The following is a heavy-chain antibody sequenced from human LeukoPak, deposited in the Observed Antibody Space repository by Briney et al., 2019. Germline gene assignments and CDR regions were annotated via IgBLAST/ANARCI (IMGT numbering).Heavy chain of an antibody. CDR2: IYSGGST. J-gene: IGHJ4*02. Sequence: GGSLRLSCAVSGFTVSSNYMSWVRQAPGKGLEWVSIIYSGGSTYYADSVKGRFTISRDNSKNTLYLQMNSLRAEDTAVYYCAKDQSAYYYDSSGLDWGQGTLVTVSS. D-gene: IGHD3-22*01. CDR3: AKDQSAYYYDSSGLD. V-gene: IGHV3-66*02. CDR1: GFTVSSNY.